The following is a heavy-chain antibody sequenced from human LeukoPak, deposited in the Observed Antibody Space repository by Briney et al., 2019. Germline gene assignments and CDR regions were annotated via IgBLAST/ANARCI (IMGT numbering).Heavy chain of an antibody. CDR1: GGSISRHY. Sequence: SETLSLTCSVSGGSISRHYWSWIRQPPGKGLEWIAYIYYSGSTKYNPSLKSRVTISVDTSKNQFSLKLSSVTAADTAVYYCSRGGTTVTPGLLWFDTWGQGTLVTVSS. CDR3: SRGGTTVTPGLLWFDT. J-gene: IGHJ5*02. V-gene: IGHV4-59*11. D-gene: IGHD4-17*01. CDR2: IYYSGST.